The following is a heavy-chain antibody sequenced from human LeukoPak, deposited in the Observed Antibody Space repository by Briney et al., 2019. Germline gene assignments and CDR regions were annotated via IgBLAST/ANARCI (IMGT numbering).Heavy chain of an antibody. CDR2: IYYSGST. J-gene: IGHJ4*02. V-gene: IGHV4-31*03. CDR3: AREDGVVAAIDY. Sequence: SETLSLTCTVSGGSFRGVSFSGGWFRRPPGKALEWIGYIYYSGSTYYNPSLKSRVTISVDTSKNQFSLKLSSVTAADTAVYYCAREDGVVAAIDYWGQGTLVTVSS. CDR1: GGSFRGVSFS. D-gene: IGHD2-15*01.